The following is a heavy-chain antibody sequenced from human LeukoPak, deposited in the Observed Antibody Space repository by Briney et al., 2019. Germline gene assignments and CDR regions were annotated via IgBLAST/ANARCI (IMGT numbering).Heavy chain of an antibody. CDR1: KFTVSDNR. CDR3: ARERIYFGSGRDLTDARLFYYYGMDV. V-gene: IGHV3-53*01. CDR2: IYSDGTT. J-gene: IGHJ6*02. Sequence: GGSLRLSCVGSKFTVSDNRMSWVRQAPGKGLEWVSVIYSDGTTFYSDSVKGRFTISRDNSKNILYLQMNSLRAEDTAVYYCARERIYFGSGRDLTDARLFYYYGMDVWGQGTTVTVSS. D-gene: IGHD3-10*01.